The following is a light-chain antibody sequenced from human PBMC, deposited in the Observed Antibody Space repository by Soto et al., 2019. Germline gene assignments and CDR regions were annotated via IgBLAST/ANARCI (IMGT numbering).Light chain of an antibody. J-gene: IGKJ3*01. CDR1: QGISNY. CDR2: DAS. Sequence: DMEMTQSPSSLSASVGERATITCRATQGISNYLAWYQQKAGQAPRLLIYDASTLASGVPARFSGSGSGTDFTLTISSLEPEDVAAYYCQKYNSAPFTFGRGTKVDIK. CDR3: QKYNSAPFT. V-gene: IGKV1-27*01.